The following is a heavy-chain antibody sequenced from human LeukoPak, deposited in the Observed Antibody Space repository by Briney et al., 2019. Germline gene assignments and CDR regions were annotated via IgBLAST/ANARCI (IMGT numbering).Heavy chain of an antibody. CDR2: ISWDGGTT. CDR3: ATSSGYCSGGSCPDY. CDR1: GFTFDDYA. J-gene: IGHJ4*02. D-gene: IGHD2-15*01. V-gene: IGHV3-43D*04. Sequence: GGSLRLSCAASGFTFDDYAMYWVRQAPGKGLEWVSFISWDGGTTYYADSVKGRFTISRDNSKSSLYLQMNSLRAEDTALYYCATSSGYCSGGSCPDYWGQGTLVTVSS.